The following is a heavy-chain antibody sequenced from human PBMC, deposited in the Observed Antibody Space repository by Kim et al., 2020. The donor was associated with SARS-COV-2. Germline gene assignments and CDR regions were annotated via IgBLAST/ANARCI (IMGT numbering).Heavy chain of an antibody. CDR2: IYYSGST. J-gene: IGHJ6*02. CDR1: GGSISSGGYY. V-gene: IGHV4-31*03. D-gene: IGHD3-16*01. Sequence: SETLSLTCTVSGGSISSGGYYWSWIRQHPGKGLEWIGYIYYSGSTYHNPSLKSRVTISVDTSKNQFSLKLSSVTAADTAVYYCARDGRFACCYYYGMDVWGQGTTVTVSS. CDR3: ARDGRFACCYYYGMDV.